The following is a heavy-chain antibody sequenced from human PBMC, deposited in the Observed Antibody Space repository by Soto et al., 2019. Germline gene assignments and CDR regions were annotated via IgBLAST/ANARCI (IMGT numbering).Heavy chain of an antibody. V-gene: IGHV1-24*01. J-gene: IGHJ6*02. Sequence: ASVKVSCKMSGNTLSELPMHWVRQAPGKGLEWMGGFDPEDGETIYAQKLQGRVTMTTDTSTSTAYMELRSLRSDDTAVYYCAREEGTYYDILTGPYYYYGMDVWGQGTTVTVSS. CDR1: GNTLSELP. CDR3: AREEGTYYDILTGPYYYYGMDV. D-gene: IGHD3-9*01. CDR2: FDPEDGET.